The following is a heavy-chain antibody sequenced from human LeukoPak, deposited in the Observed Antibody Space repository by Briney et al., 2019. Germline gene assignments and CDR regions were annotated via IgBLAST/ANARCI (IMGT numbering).Heavy chain of an antibody. CDR3: ARVMVRGVILNWFDP. D-gene: IGHD3-10*01. J-gene: IGHJ5*02. CDR1: GFTFSSCS. CDR2: ISSSSSYI. V-gene: IGHV3-21*01. Sequence: GRSLRLSCAASGFTFSSCSMNWVRQAPGKGLEWVSSISSSSSYIYYADSVKGRFTISRDNAKNSLYLQMNSLRAEDTAVYYCARVMVRGVILNWFDPWGQGTLVTVSS.